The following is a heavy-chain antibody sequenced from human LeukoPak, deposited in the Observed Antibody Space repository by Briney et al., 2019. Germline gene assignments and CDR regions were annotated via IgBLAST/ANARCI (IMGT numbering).Heavy chain of an antibody. J-gene: IGHJ4*02. Sequence: PGGSLRLSCAASGFTFSSYEMNWVRQAPGKGLEWVANIKQDGSDKYYVDSVRARFTISRDNAKNSLYLQMNSLRAEDTAVYYCARDQGGSSGWSESFDYWGQGTLVTVSS. D-gene: IGHD6-19*01. CDR3: ARDQGGSSGWSESFDY. CDR1: GFTFSSYE. CDR2: IKQDGSDK. V-gene: IGHV3-7*03.